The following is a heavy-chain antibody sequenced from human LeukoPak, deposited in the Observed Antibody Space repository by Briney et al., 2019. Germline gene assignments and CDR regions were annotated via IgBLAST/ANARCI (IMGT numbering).Heavy chain of an antibody. CDR1: GLSFSSYE. Sequence: PGGSLRLSCAASGLSFSSYEMNWVRQPPGKGLEWIGEINHSGSTNYNPSLKSRVTISVDTSKNQFSLKLSSVTAADTAVYYCARDFSGYPRMWGQGTLVTVSS. CDR3: ARDFSGYPRM. J-gene: IGHJ4*02. V-gene: IGHV4-34*01. CDR2: INHSGST. D-gene: IGHD3-22*01.